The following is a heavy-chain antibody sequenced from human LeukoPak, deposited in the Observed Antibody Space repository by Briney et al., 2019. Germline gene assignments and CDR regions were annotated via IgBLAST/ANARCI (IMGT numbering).Heavy chain of an antibody. J-gene: IGHJ4*02. CDR2: IYPGDSDT. CDR3: ARTYYYGSGSYRPLDY. Sequence: GASLKISSKGSGYSFTNYLICLVRALGGKVLEWMGIIYPGDSDTRYSPSLQGQVTISADKSISTAYLQWSSLKASDTAMYYCARTYYYGSGSYRPLDYWGQGTLVTVSS. CDR1: GYSFTNYL. V-gene: IGHV5-51*01. D-gene: IGHD3-10*01.